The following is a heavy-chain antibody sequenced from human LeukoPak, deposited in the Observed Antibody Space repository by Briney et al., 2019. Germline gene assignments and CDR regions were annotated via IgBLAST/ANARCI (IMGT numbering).Heavy chain of an antibody. CDR2: FYTSGST. CDR3: ARGGSGTLSYFAY. J-gene: IGHJ4*02. D-gene: IGHD1-26*01. V-gene: IGHV4-4*07. Sequence: SETLSLTCTVSGDSISSYYWNWIRQPAGKGLEWIGRFYTSGSTNYNPSLKSRVTMSVDTSKNQFSLKLTSVTAADTAVYYCARGGSGTLSYFAYWGQGTLVTVSS. CDR1: GDSISSYY.